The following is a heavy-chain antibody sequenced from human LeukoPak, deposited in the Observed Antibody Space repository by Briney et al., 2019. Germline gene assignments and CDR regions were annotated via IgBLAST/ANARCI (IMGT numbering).Heavy chain of an antibody. CDR3: AKDISSGWYFLDY. J-gene: IGHJ4*02. V-gene: IGHV3-9*01. CDR1: GFTFDDYA. CDR2: ISWNSGSI. Sequence: GGSLRLSCAASGFTFDDYAMHWVRQAAAKGLDWVSGISWNSGSIGYADSVKGRFTISRDNAKNSLYLQMNSLRAEDTALYYCAKDISSGWYFLDYWGQGTLVTVSS. D-gene: IGHD6-19*01.